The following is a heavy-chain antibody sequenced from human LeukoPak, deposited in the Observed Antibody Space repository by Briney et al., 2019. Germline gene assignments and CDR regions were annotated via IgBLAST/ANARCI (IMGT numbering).Heavy chain of an antibody. CDR2: IYYSGST. CDR3: ARGPNWGLFDY. J-gene: IGHJ4*02. D-gene: IGHD7-27*01. CDR1: GGSISSTMYY. Sequence: SETLSLTCTVSGGSISSTMYYWGWIRQPPEKGLEWIGSIYYSGSTYYNPSLKSRVTISVDTSKNQFPLKLSSVTAADTAVYYCARGPNWGLFDYWGQGTLVTVSS. V-gene: IGHV4-39*01.